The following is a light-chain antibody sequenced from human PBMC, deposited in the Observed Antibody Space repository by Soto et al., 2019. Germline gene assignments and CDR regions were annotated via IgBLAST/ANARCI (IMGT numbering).Light chain of an antibody. Sequence: IGVTQSPCTLSLSPGDRAPLSCMASQSVSNNYLAWYQQKPGQAPRLLIYGASNRATGIPDRFSGSGSGTDFTLTIGRLEPEDFAVYYCQPYGSSGTFGQGTKVDIK. CDR1: QSVSNNY. CDR3: QPYGSSGT. CDR2: GAS. V-gene: IGKV3-20*01. J-gene: IGKJ1*01.